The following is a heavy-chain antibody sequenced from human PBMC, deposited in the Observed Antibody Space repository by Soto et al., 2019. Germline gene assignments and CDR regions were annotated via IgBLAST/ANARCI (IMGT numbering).Heavy chain of an antibody. V-gene: IGHV3-23*01. Sequence: EVQLLESGGGLVQPGGSLRLSCAASGFTFSSYAMSWVRQAPGKGLEWVSAISGSGGSTYYADSVKGRFTISRDNSKNTLDLQMNSLRDGDTFVYYCAITTYLMVYSSLFDYWGQGTLVTVSS. J-gene: IGHJ4*02. CDR2: ISGSGGST. CDR3: AITTYLMVYSSLFDY. CDR1: GFTFSSYA. D-gene: IGHD2-8*01.